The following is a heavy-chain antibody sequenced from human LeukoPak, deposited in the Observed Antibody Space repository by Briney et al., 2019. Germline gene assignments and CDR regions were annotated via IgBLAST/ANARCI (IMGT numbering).Heavy chain of an antibody. Sequence: GASVKVSCKASGYTFSSYAMNWVRQATGQGLEWMGWMNPNSGNTGYAQKFQGRVIMTRNTSISTAYMELSSLRSEDTAVYYCARGSVGATRDYWGQGTLVTVSS. CDR1: GYTFSSYA. CDR3: ARGSVGATRDY. V-gene: IGHV1-8*01. D-gene: IGHD1-26*01. J-gene: IGHJ4*02. CDR2: MNPNSGNT.